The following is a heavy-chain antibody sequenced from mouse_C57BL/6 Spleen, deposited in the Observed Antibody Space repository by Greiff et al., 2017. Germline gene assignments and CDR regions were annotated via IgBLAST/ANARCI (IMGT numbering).Heavy chain of an antibody. CDR2: IYPRSGNT. J-gene: IGHJ2*01. CDR1: GYTFTSYG. V-gene: IGHV1-81*01. CDR3: ARGVYYGSSFYYFDY. Sequence: QVQLQQSGAELARPGASVKLSCKASGYTFTSYGISWVKQRTGQGLEWIGEIYPRSGNTYYNEKFKGKATLTADQSSSTAYMELRSLTSEDSAVYFCARGVYYGSSFYYFDYWGQGTTLTVSS. D-gene: IGHD1-1*01.